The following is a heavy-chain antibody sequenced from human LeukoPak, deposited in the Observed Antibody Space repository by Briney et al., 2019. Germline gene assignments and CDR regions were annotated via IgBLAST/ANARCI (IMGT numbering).Heavy chain of an antibody. CDR3: ARVGCGSTSCSVFLDPGPYYFDY. Sequence: ASETLSLTCAVYGGSFSGYYWSWIRQPPGKGLEWIGEINHSGSTNYNPSLKSRVTISVDTSKNQFSLKLSSVTAADTAVYYCARVGCGSTSCSVFLDPGPYYFDYWGQGTLVTVSS. D-gene: IGHD2-2*01. CDR1: GGSFSGYY. J-gene: IGHJ4*02. V-gene: IGHV4-34*01. CDR2: INHSGST.